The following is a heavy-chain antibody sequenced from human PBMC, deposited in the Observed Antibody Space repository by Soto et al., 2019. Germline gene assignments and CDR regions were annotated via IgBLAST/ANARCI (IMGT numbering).Heavy chain of an antibody. Sequence: QVQLVQSGAEVKKPGASVTVSCKTSGYIFTSYGISWVRQAPGQGPEWMGRITTYNGHAKYAQRFQGRVIMTTDTSTNTAYLELSNLRSDDTAVYYCARDNGQWLVSNWGQGTLVTVSS. J-gene: IGHJ4*02. CDR2: ITTYNGHA. D-gene: IGHD6-19*01. CDR3: ARDNGQWLVSN. CDR1: GYIFTSYG. V-gene: IGHV1-18*01.